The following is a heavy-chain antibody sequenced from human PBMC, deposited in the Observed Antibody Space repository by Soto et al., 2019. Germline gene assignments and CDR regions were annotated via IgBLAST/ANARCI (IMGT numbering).Heavy chain of an antibody. CDR3: ARYSGSYWHYLDF. J-gene: IGHJ4*02. CDR1: GYSFAIHC. D-gene: IGHD1-26*01. CDR2: IYPGDSDT. V-gene: IGHV5-51*01. Sequence: PGESLKISCDGSGYSFAIHCVALVLQMPEKGLEWIGTIYPGDSDTKYSPAFRGQVTISADTSVSTAYLQWRSLEATDSAIYYCARYSGSYWHYLDFWGQGTLVTVSS.